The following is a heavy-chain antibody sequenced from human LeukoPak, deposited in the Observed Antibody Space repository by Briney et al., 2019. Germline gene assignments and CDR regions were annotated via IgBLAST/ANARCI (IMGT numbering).Heavy chain of an antibody. Sequence: SVKVSCKASGGTFSSYAISWVRQAPGQGLEWMGGIIPIFGTANYAQKFQGRVTITTDESTSTAYMELSSLRSEDTAVYYCARVGATSTGNYYYYMDVWGKGTTVTASS. CDR1: GGTFSSYA. CDR3: ARVGATSTGNYYYYMDV. D-gene: IGHD1-26*01. J-gene: IGHJ6*03. V-gene: IGHV1-69*05. CDR2: IIPIFGTA.